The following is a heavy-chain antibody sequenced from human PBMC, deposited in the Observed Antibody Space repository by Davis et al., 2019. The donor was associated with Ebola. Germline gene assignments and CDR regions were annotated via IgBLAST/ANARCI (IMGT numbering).Heavy chain of an antibody. D-gene: IGHD6-6*01. V-gene: IGHV3-30*02. J-gene: IGHJ4*02. Sequence: YYADSVKGRFTISRDNSKNTLYLQMNSLRAEDTAVYYCAKITGSSGYWGQGTLVTVSS. CDR3: AKITGSSGY.